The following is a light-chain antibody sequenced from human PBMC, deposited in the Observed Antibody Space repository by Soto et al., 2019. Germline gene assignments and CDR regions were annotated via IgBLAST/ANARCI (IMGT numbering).Light chain of an antibody. CDR3: QQLNSYPRT. J-gene: IGKJ2*01. CDR1: QGISSY. Sequence: DLQLTQSPSFLSASVGDRVTITCRASQGISSYLAWYQQKPGKAPKLLIYAASTLQSGVPSRFSGSVSGTEFTLTISSLQPEDFATYYCQQLNSYPRTFGQGTKLEIK. CDR2: AAS. V-gene: IGKV1-9*01.